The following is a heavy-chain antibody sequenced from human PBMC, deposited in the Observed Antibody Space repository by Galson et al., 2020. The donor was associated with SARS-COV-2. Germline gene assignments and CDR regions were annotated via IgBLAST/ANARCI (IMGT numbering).Heavy chain of an antibody. V-gene: IGHV3-33*01. CDR1: GFSFSTFG. CDR3: VRGEEYSSSSIFYYYYYSALDV. D-gene: IGHD3-3*02. J-gene: IGHJ6*02. Sequence: GESLKISCAASGFSFSTFGMHWVRQAPGKGLEWVALIWHDGSNKYYADSVKGRFTISRDNSRNTVSLEMNSLRAEDTALYYCVRGEEYSSSSIFYYYYYSALDVWGHGTTVTVSS. CDR2: IWHDGSNK.